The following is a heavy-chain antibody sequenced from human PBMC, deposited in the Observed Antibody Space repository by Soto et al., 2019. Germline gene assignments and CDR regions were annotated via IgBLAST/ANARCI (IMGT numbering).Heavy chain of an antibody. CDR3: AIRTGQLAIISEFDGDWFFEI. V-gene: IGHV1-2*02. D-gene: IGHD2-2*01. Sequence: ASVKVSCKASGYTFTDYYIHWVRQAPGQGLEWVGWINPDSGGTNLAQRFQGRVTMTSDTSINTAYMELSSLRSDDTAVYYCAIRTGQLAIISEFDGDWFFEIWGRGTLVTFSS. J-gene: IGHJ2*01. CDR2: INPDSGGT. CDR1: GYTFTDYY.